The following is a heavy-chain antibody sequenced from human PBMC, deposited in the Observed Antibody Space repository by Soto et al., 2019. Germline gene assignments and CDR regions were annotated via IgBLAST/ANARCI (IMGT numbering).Heavy chain of an antibody. V-gene: IGHV1-69*01. J-gene: IGHJ4*02. CDR1: GGTFSSYA. D-gene: IGHD3-3*01. Sequence: QVQLVQSGAEVKKPGSSVKVSCKASGGTFSSYAISWVRQAPGQGLEWMGGIIPIFGTANYAQKFQGRVTITADESTSTAYMELSSLRAEYTAVYYCATSDHRRANNYDFWSGSEAEFDYWGQGTLVTVSS. CDR3: ATSDHRRANNYDFWSGSEAEFDY. CDR2: IIPIFGTA.